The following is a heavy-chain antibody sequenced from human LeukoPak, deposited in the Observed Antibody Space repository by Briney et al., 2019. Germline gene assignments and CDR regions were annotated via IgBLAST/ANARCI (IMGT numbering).Heavy chain of an antibody. J-gene: IGHJ4*02. CDR1: GFTFSSYG. Sequence: GGSLRLSCAAPGFTFSSYGMHWVRQAPGKGLEWVAVIWYDGSNKYYADSVKGRFTISRDNSKNTLYLQMNSLRAEDTAVYYCARKTHCSSTSCYRGNYFDYWGQGTLVTVSS. CDR3: ARKTHCSSTSCYRGNYFDY. V-gene: IGHV3-33*01. D-gene: IGHD2-2*01. CDR2: IWYDGSNK.